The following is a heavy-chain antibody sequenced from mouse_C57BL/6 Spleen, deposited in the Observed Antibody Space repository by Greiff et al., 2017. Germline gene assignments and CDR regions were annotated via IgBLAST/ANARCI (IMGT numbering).Heavy chain of an antibody. J-gene: IGHJ1*03. V-gene: IGHV1-80*01. Sequence: LEESGAELVKPGASVKISCKASGYAFSSYWMNWVKQRPGKGLEWIGQIYPGDGDTNYHGKFKGKATLTANKSSSTAYMQLSSRTSEDSAVYFGTREEVYDYDERYFDVWGTGTTVTVSS. CDR3: TREEVYDYDERYFDV. D-gene: IGHD2-4*01. CDR2: IYPGDGDT. CDR1: GYAFSSYW.